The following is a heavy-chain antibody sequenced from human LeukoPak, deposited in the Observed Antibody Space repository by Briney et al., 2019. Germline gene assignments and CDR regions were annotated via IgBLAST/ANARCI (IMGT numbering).Heavy chain of an antibody. J-gene: IGHJ6*03. CDR1: GFTFSSYE. Sequence: GGSLRLSCAASGFTFSSYEMNWVRQAPGKGLEWVSYISSSGSTIYYADSVKGRFTISRDNAKNSLYLQMNSLRAEDTAVYYCARDPEGGYSYGGFMDVWGKGTTVTVSS. CDR2: ISSSGSTI. CDR3: ARDPEGGYSYGGFMDV. V-gene: IGHV3-48*03. D-gene: IGHD5-18*01.